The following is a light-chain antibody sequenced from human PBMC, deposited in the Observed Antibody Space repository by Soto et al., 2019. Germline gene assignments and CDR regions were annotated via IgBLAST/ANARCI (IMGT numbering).Light chain of an antibody. J-gene: IGKJ1*01. CDR1: QSVSSY. Sequence: EIVLTQSPATLSLSPGERATLSCRASQSVSSYLAWYQQKPGQAPRLLMYGVSTGATGIPDRFSGSGSGTDFTLTISRLEPEDFAVYFCQVYGSSSKTFGQGTRVEFK. CDR3: QVYGSSSKT. V-gene: IGKV3-20*01. CDR2: GVS.